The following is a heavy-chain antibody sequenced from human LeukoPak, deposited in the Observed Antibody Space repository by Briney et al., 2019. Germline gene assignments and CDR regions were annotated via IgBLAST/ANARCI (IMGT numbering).Heavy chain of an antibody. CDR3: ARMVRGVSPFDY. Sequence: PSETLSLTCTVSGGSISSYYWSWIRQPPGKGLEWIGYIYYSGSTNYNPSLKSRVTISVDTSKDQFSLKLSSVTAADTAVYYCARMVRGVSPFDYWGQGTLVTVSS. D-gene: IGHD3-10*01. V-gene: IGHV4-59*01. CDR1: GGSISSYY. CDR2: IYYSGST. J-gene: IGHJ4*02.